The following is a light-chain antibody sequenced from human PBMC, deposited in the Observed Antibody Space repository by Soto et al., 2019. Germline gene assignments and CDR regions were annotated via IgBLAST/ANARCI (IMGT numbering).Light chain of an antibody. CDR3: GAWDSSLSAGV. CDR2: KNN. V-gene: IGLV1-51*02. Sequence: QSVLTQPPSVSAAPGQKVTISCSGSSSNIGNNYVSWYQQLPGTAPKLLIYKNNQRPSGIPDRFSGSESGTSATLGITGLQTGDEADYYCGAWDSSLSAGVFGGRTQLTVL. J-gene: IGLJ3*02. CDR1: SSNIGNNY.